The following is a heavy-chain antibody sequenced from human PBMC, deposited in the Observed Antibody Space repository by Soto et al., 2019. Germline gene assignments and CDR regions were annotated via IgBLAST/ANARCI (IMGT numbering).Heavy chain of an antibody. CDR3: ARDLRQLWFPNYYYGMDV. CDR2: IIPIFGTA. Sequence: GASVKVSCKASGGTFSSYAISWVRQAPGQGLEWMGGIIPIFGTANYAQKFQGRVTITADESTSTAYMELSSLRSEDTAVYYCARDLRQLWFPNYYYGMDVWGQGTTVTVSS. V-gene: IGHV1-69*13. J-gene: IGHJ6*02. D-gene: IGHD5-18*01. CDR1: GGTFSSYA.